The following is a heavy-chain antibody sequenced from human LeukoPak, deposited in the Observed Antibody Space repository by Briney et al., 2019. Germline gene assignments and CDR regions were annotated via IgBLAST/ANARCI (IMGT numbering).Heavy chain of an antibody. CDR1: RFTFNTYA. D-gene: IGHD2-15*01. Sequence: PGGSLRLSCVASRFTFNTYAVNWVRQAPGEGLEWVSAISSNGDITYYADSVRGRFTISRDNSKNTVFLQMNSLRADDTAVYYCATVKRDCSGGTCYSYDYWGQGTLVTVSS. CDR2: ISSNGDIT. J-gene: IGHJ4*02. V-gene: IGHV3-23*01. CDR3: ATVKRDCSGGTCYSYDY.